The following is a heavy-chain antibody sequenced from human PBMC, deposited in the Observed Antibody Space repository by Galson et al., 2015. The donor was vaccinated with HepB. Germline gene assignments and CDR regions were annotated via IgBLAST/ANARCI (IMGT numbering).Heavy chain of an antibody. CDR3: ARLVLRDYYDSSGFWFDP. J-gene: IGHJ5*02. V-gene: IGHV5-10-1*01. CDR1: GYSFTSYW. D-gene: IGHD3-22*01. CDR2: IDPSDSYT. Sequence: QSGAEVKKPGESLRISCTGSGYSFTSYWISWVRQMPGKGLEWMGRIDPSDSYTNYSPSFQGHVTISADKSISTAYLQLSSLKASDTAMYYCARLVLRDYYDSSGFWFDPWGQGTLVTVSS.